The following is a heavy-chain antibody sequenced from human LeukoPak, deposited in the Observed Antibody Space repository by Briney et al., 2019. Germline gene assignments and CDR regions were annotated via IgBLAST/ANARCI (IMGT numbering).Heavy chain of an antibody. J-gene: IGHJ4*02. CDR2: ISPRGVGT. V-gene: IGHV3-23*01. CDR3: ARDLAWGAFAY. CDR1: VFTFRKYG. D-gene: IGHD7-27*01. Sequence: GWTLRLSCPASVFTFRKYGMNLVGLAPGTGREGLSGISPRGVGTYYADSVKGRFTISRDESKNMLSLQMNSLRVAATAVYYCARDLAWGAFAYWGQGALVTVSS.